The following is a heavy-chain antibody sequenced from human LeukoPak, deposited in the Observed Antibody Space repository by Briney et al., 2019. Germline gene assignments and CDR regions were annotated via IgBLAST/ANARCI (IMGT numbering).Heavy chain of an antibody. Sequence: PGGSLRLSCAASGFTFSSYSMNWVRQAPGKGLEWVPSISSSSSYIYYADSVKGRFTISRDNAKSSLYLQMNSLRAEDTAVYYCARDAEGGYNWNYGGAFDIWGQGTMVTVSS. CDR2: ISSSSSYI. J-gene: IGHJ3*02. V-gene: IGHV3-21*01. D-gene: IGHD1-7*01. CDR3: ARDAEGGYNWNYGGAFDI. CDR1: GFTFSSYS.